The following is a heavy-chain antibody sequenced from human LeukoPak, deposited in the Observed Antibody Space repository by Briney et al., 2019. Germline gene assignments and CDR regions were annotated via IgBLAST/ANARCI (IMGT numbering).Heavy chain of an antibody. CDR3: AKDSYYYDSSGYYDY. J-gene: IGHJ4*02. V-gene: IGHV3-30-3*01. D-gene: IGHD3-22*01. Sequence: GGSLRLSCAASGFTFSSYAMHWVRQAPGKGLEWVAVISYDGSNKYYADSVKGRFTISRDNSKNTLYLQMNSLRAEDTAVYYCAKDSYYYDSSGYYDYWGQGTLVTVSS. CDR2: ISYDGSNK. CDR1: GFTFSSYA.